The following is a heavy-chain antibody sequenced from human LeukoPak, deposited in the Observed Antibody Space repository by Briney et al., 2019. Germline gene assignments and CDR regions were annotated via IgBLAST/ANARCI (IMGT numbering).Heavy chain of an antibody. D-gene: IGHD1-7*01. Sequence: GGSLRLSCAASGFTFDDYAMHWVRQAPGKGLEWVSGISWNSGSIGYADSVKGRFTISRDNSKNTLYLQMNSLRAEDTAVYYCAKKPQLHFDYWGQGTLVTVSS. V-gene: IGHV3-9*01. CDR3: AKKPQLHFDY. J-gene: IGHJ4*02. CDR2: ISWNSGSI. CDR1: GFTFDDYA.